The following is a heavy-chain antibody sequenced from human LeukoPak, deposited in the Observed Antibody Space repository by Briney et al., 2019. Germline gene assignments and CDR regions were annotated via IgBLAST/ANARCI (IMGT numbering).Heavy chain of an antibody. D-gene: IGHD6-19*01. Sequence: GGSLRLSCAASGFTFSSYRMNWVRRAPGKGLEWVSSISSSSSYIYYADSVKGRFTISRGNAKNSLYLQMNSLRAEDTAVYYCAREGSGVAGHFDYWGQGTLVTVSS. CDR3: AREGSGVAGHFDY. V-gene: IGHV3-21*01. J-gene: IGHJ4*02. CDR1: GFTFSSYR. CDR2: ISSSSSYI.